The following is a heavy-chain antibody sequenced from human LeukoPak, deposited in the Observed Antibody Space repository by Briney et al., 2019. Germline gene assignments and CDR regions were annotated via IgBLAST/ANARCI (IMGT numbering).Heavy chain of an antibody. CDR1: GFTFSSYS. Sequence: PGGSLRLSCAASGFTFSSYSMNWVRQAPGKGLEWVSSISSSSSYIYYADSVKGRFTISRDNAKNSLYLQMNSLRAEDTAVYYCARDLLAAAAGTFRVYWGQGTLVTVSS. CDR2: ISSSSSYI. CDR3: ARDLLAAAAGTFRVY. D-gene: IGHD6-13*01. J-gene: IGHJ4*02. V-gene: IGHV3-21*01.